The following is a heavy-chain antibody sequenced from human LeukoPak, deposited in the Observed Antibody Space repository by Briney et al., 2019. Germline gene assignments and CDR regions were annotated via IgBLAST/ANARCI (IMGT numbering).Heavy chain of an antibody. V-gene: IGHV3-23*01. CDR3: AKDSASSSGWYSDY. CDR2: ITGSGDSP. J-gene: IGHJ4*02. Sequence: PGGSLRLSCAASGFTFINYAMSWVRQAPGKGLEWVSVITGSGDSPYYADSVKGRFTISRDNSKNTLYLQMNSLRAEDTAVYYCAKDSASSSGWYSDYWGQGTLVTVSS. D-gene: IGHD6-19*01. CDR1: GFTFINYA.